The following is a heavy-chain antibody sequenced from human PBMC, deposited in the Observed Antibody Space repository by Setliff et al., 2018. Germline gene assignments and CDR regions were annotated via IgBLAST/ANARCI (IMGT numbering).Heavy chain of an antibody. CDR2: TIPIFGTT. J-gene: IGHJ6*03. CDR3: VREGVDTRSSTDYRYYMDV. Sequence: GASVKVSCKASGGTFSNYGISWVRQAPGQGLEWMGGTIPIFGTTDYAQKFQGRVTIITDDSTSTAFMQLSSLTSEDTAVYYCVREGVDTRSSTDYRYYMDVWGKGTTVTVSS. V-gene: IGHV1-69*05. CDR1: GGTFSNYG. D-gene: IGHD5-18*01.